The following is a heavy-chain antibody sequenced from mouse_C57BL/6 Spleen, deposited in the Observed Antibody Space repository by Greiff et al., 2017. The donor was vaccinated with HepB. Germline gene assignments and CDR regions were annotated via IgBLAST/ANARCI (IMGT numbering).Heavy chain of an antibody. J-gene: IGHJ2*01. CDR2: IHPNSGST. V-gene: IGHV1-64*01. D-gene: IGHD1-1*01. CDR3: ARGGYYGSSYDFDY. Sequence: QVQLKQPGAELVKPGASVKLSCKASGYTFTSYWMHWVKQRPGQGLEWIGMIHPNSGSTNYNEKFKSKATLTVDKSSSTAYMQLSSLTSEDSAVYYCARGGYYGSSYDFDYWGQGTTLTVSS. CDR1: GYTFTSYW.